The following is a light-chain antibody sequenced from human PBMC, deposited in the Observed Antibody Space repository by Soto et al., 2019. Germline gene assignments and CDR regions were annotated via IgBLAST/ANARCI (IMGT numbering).Light chain of an antibody. CDR3: QQYNDRPPIT. CDR2: GAS. CDR1: QSVSTN. V-gene: IGKV3-15*01. J-gene: IGKJ5*01. Sequence: EIVMTQSPATLSVSPGERASLSCRASQSVSTNLAWYQQKPAQAPRLLIYGASTRATGIPGRFSGGGSGTEFTLTISSLQSADFAVYYCQQYNDRPPITFGQGTRLE.